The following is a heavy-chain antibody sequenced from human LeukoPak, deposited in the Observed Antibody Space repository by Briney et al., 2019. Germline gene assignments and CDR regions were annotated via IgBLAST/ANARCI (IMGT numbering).Heavy chain of an antibody. CDR2: IKTDGSEK. Sequence: GGSLRLSCEGSGFTFSNYWMGWVRQAAGKGLQWVANIKTDGSEKYYVDSVKGRFTISRDNAKNSLYLQMNSLRAEDTAVYYCATYSSLNRREFQYWGQGTLLTVSS. CDR1: GFTFSNYW. J-gene: IGHJ1*01. D-gene: IGHD3-22*01. CDR3: ATYSSLNRREFQY. V-gene: IGHV3-7*01.